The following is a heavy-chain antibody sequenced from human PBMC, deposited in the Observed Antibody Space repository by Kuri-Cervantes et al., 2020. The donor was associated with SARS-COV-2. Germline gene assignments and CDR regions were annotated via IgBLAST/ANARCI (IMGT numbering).Heavy chain of an antibody. CDR3: AKDHRDYLVPLISVFDY. J-gene: IGHJ4*02. CDR1: GFTLNNFA. D-gene: IGHD4-17*01. V-gene: IGHV3-23*01. Sequence: GESLKISCVATGFTLNNFAMSWVRKAPGKGLEWVSSLSGSGGGSTYYADSVKGRFTISRDNSKNALYLQMNSLRAEDTAVYYCAKDHRDYLVPLISVFDYWGQGTLVTVSS. CDR2: LSGSGGGST.